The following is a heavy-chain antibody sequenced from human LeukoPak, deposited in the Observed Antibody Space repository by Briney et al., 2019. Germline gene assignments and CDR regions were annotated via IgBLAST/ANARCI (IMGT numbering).Heavy chain of an antibody. CDR1: GFTFSNSA. J-gene: IGHJ4*02. D-gene: IGHD2/OR15-2a*01. CDR3: AKGQVFQCDY. Sequence: GGSLRLSCAASGFTFSNSAMNWVRQAPGKGLEWVSAISGSGGSTYYANSVKGRFTISRDNSRNTLYLQMNSLRAEDTAVYYCAKGQVFQCDYWGQGTLVTVSS. V-gene: IGHV3-23*01. CDR2: ISGSGGST.